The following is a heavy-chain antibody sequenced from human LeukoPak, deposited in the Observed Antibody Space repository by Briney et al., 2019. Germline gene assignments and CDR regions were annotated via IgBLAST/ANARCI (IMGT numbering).Heavy chain of an antibody. CDR3: ARAQDDYGDPTSDY. CDR1: GYTFTCYY. CDR2: IKPNSGGT. D-gene: IGHD4-17*01. J-gene: IGHJ4*02. V-gene: IGHV1-2*02. Sequence: ASVKVSCKAAGYTFTCYYMHWVRQAPGQGLGWMGWIKPNSGGTNYAQKFQGRVTMSRDTSISTAYMELSSLRSEDTAVYYCARAQDDYGDPTSDYWGQGTLVTVSS.